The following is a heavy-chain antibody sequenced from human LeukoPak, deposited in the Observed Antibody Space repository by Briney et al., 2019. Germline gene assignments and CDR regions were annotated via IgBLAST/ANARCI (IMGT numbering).Heavy chain of an antibody. CDR1: GFTFGSYW. V-gene: IGHV3-7*01. D-gene: IGHD1-26*01. Sequence: PGGSLRLSCAASGFTFGSYWMTWVRQAPGKGLEWVANIKQDGSEKYYVDSVRGRFTISRDNAKNSLYLQMNSLRAEDTAVYYCARDVGAFDYWGQGTLVTVSS. CDR2: IKQDGSEK. J-gene: IGHJ4*02. CDR3: ARDVGAFDY.